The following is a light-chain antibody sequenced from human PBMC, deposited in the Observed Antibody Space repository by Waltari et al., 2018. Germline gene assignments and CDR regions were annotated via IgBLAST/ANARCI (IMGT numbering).Light chain of an antibody. J-gene: IGLJ3*02. Sequence: SYELSQPSSVSVSPGQTARITCSGDVLAKQYARWFQQKPGQAPLLLIYKDSERPSGIPERFSGSSSGTTVTLTISGAQVEDEADYYCFSVTDNNGVFGGGTKLTVL. CDR3: FSVTDNNGV. CDR2: KDS. V-gene: IGLV3-27*01. CDR1: VLAKQY.